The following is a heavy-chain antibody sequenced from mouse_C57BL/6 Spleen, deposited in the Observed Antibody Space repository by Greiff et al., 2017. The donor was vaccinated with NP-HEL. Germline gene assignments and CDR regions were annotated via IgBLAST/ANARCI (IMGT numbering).Heavy chain of an antibody. V-gene: IGHV5-17*01. CDR3: ARGYDYDLGAMDY. D-gene: IGHD2-4*01. CDR2: ISSGSSTI. Sequence: EVMLVESGGGLVKPGGSLKLSCAASGFTFSDYGMHWVRQAPEKGLEWVAYISSGSSTIYYADTVKGRFTISRDNAKNTLFLQMTSLRSEDTAMYYCARGYDYDLGAMDYWGQGTSVTVSS. CDR1: GFTFSDYG. J-gene: IGHJ4*01.